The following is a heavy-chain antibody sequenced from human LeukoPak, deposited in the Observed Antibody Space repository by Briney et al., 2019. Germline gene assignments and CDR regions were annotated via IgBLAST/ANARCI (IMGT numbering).Heavy chain of an antibody. Sequence: GGSLRLSCAASGFTFSSYAMHWVRQAPGKGLEWVAVISYDGSNKYYADSVKGRFTISRDNSKNTLYLQMNSLRAEDTAVYYCARSLQPRRYFDYWGQGTLATVSS. CDR3: ARSLQPRRYFDY. J-gene: IGHJ4*02. CDR1: GFTFSSYA. CDR2: ISYDGSNK. V-gene: IGHV3-30-3*01. D-gene: IGHD4-11*01.